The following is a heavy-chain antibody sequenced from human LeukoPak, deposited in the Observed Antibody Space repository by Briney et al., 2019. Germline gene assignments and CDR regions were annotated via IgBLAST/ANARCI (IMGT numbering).Heavy chain of an antibody. J-gene: IGHJ4*02. CDR3: ASRYCSGGSCYDGVVY. Sequence: VASVKVSCKASGYTFTGYYMHWVRQAPGQGLEWMGRINPNSGGTNYAQKFQGRVTMTRDTSISTAYMELSRLRSDDTAVYYCASRYCSGGSCYDGVVYWGQGTLVTVSS. CDR1: GYTFTGYY. V-gene: IGHV1-2*06. D-gene: IGHD2-15*01. CDR2: INPNSGGT.